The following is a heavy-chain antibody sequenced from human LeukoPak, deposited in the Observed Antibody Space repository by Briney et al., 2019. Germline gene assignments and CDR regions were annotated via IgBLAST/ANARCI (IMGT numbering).Heavy chain of an antibody. D-gene: IGHD3-22*01. CDR2: IYNGGST. CDR1: GFTVSSNY. J-gene: IGHJ4*02. V-gene: IGHV3-66*04. CDR3: VRLGYYFDSSGYYSYYFDY. Sequence: GGSLRLSCAVSGFTVSSNYMSWVRQAPGKGLEWVSDIYNGGSTYYADSVKGRFTISRDNSKNTLYLQMNSLRAEDTAVYYCVRLGYYFDSSGYYSYYFDYWGQGTLVTVSS.